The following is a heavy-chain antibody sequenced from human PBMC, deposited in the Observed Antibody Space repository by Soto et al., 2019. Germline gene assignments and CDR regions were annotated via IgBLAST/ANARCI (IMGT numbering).Heavy chain of an antibody. CDR3: ARGRLVGATPLGY. D-gene: IGHD1-26*01. CDR2: INHSGST. J-gene: IGHJ4*02. Sequence: QVQLQQWGAGLLKPSETLSLTCAVYGGSFSGYYWSWIRQPPGKGLEWIGEINHSGSTNYNPSLRSRVTISVDTSKNQFSLKLSSVTAADTAVYYCARGRLVGATPLGYWGQGTLVTVSS. CDR1: GGSFSGYY. V-gene: IGHV4-34*01.